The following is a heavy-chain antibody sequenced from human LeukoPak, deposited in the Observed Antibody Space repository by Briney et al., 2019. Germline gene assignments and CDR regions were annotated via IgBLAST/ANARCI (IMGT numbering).Heavy chain of an antibody. D-gene: IGHD1-26*01. CDR3: ARGGSYYYVDY. J-gene: IGHJ4*02. CDR2: SYYSGNT. Sequence: SETLSLTCSVSGGSISSSGYYWGWIRQPPGKGLEWIGSSYYSGNTYYNPSLKSRVIISVDTSKNQFSLKLSSVTAADTAVYYCARGGSYYYVDYWGQGTLVTVSS. V-gene: IGHV4-39*01. CDR1: GGSISSSGYY.